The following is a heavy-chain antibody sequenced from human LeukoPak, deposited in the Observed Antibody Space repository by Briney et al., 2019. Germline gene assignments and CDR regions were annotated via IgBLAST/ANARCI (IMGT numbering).Heavy chain of an antibody. V-gene: IGHV3-33*03. CDR2: IWFDGTEN. Sequence: GGSLRLSGEASGFTFNSYGIHWVRQAPGKGLEWVAVIWFDGTENFYGDSVQGRLTISRSNSNNTVHLQMTRLRADDTAVYYCAKVGEFETFGGNSDWYFDLWGRGTLVTVSS. CDR1: GFTFNSYG. CDR3: AKVGEFETFGGNSDWYFDL. D-gene: IGHD4-23*01. J-gene: IGHJ2*01.